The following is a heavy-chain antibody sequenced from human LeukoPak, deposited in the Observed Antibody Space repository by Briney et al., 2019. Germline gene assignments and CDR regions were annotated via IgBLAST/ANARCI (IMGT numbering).Heavy chain of an antibody. Sequence: ASVKVSCKASGYTFTGYYMHWVRQAPGQGLEWMGWINPNSGGTNYAQKFQGRVTMTRDTSISTAYMELSRLRSDDTAVYYCARAYCSSTSCYYYYYMYVWGKGTTVTVSS. CDR3: ARAYCSSTSCYYYYYMYV. D-gene: IGHD2-2*01. V-gene: IGHV1-2*02. CDR2: INPNSGGT. CDR1: GYTFTGYY. J-gene: IGHJ6*03.